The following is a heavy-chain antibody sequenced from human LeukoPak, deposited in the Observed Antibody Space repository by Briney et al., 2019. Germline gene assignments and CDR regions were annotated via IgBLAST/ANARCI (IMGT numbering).Heavy chain of an antibody. CDR1: GGSFSGYY. CDR2: INHSGST. V-gene: IGHV4-34*01. CDR3: ARRAILSTAGYYRDV. J-gene: IGHJ6*03. D-gene: IGHD1-1*01. Sequence: SETLSLTCAVYGGSFSGYYWSWIRQPPGKGLEWIGEINHSGSTNYNPSLKSRVTISVDTSKNQFSLKLSSVTAADTAVYYCARRAILSTAGYYRDVWGKGTTVIVSS.